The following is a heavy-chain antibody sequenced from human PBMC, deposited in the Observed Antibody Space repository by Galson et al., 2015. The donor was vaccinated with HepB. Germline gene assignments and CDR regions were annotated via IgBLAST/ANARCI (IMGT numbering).Heavy chain of an antibody. D-gene: IGHD6-6*01. V-gene: IGHV3-66*01. CDR3: ARGVAAYYYYGMDV. J-gene: IGHJ6*02. CDR2: IYSGGST. CDR1: GFTVSSNY. Sequence: SLRLSCAASGFTVSSNYMSWVRQAPGKGLEWVSVIYSGGSTYYADSVKGRFTISRDNSKNTLYLQMNSLRAEDTAVYYCARGVAAYYYYGMDVWGQGTTVTVSS.